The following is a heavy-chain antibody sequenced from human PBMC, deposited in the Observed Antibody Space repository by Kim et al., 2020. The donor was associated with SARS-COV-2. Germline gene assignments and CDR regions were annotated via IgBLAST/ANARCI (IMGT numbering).Heavy chain of an antibody. J-gene: IGHJ3*02. D-gene: IGHD1-26*01. V-gene: IGHV3-43*02. Sequence: GGSLRLSCAASGFTFDDYAMHWVRQAPGKGLEWVSLISGDGGSTYYADSVKGRFTISRDNSKNSLYLQMNSLRTEDTALYYCAKDRVGDGYNRGAFDIWGQATRVTVSS. CDR3: AKDRVGDGYNRGAFDI. CDR2: ISGDGGST. CDR1: GFTFDDYA.